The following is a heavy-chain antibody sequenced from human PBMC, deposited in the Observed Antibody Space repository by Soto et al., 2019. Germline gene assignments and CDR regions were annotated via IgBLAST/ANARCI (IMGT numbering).Heavy chain of an antibody. J-gene: IGHJ4*02. D-gene: IGHD3-22*01. Sequence: GVLRLSCAASGFSFNIFAMNWVRQAPGKGLEWVSGISGGGGSTYYADSVKGRFTISRDNPNNTLYLQMNSLRAEDTAVYYCAKDPTSYDSSAQFDSWGQGTLVTVSS. CDR1: GFSFNIFA. V-gene: IGHV3-23*01. CDR3: AKDPTSYDSSAQFDS. CDR2: ISGGGGST.